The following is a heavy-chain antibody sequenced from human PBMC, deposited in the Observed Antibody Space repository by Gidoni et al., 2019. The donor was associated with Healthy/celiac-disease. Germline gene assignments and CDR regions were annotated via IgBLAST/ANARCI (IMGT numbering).Heavy chain of an antibody. V-gene: IGHV1-69*01. Sequence: QVQLVQSGAEVKKPGSSVKVSCKASGGTFSSYAISWVRQAPGQGLEWMGGIIPIFGTANYAQKFQGRVTITADESTSTAYMELSSLRSEDTAVYYCARDPGRIRYSSGWYEGHHWGQGTLVTVSS. D-gene: IGHD6-19*01. CDR2: IIPIFGTA. CDR3: ARDPGRIRYSSGWYEGHH. J-gene: IGHJ5*02. CDR1: GGTFSSYA.